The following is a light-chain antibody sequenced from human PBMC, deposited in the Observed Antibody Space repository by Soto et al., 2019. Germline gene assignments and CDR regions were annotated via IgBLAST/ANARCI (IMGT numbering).Light chain of an antibody. Sequence: SDLPKPPSASRTPGQRVTISCSTSNSRSGSNYVYWYQQLPGTAPKLLIYRNDQRPSGVPDRFSGSKSGTSASLAISGLRSEDEADYYCAKWDDSLRVYVFGTGTKVTVL. V-gene: IGLV1-47*01. J-gene: IGLJ1*01. CDR3: AKWDDSLRVYV. CDR1: NSRSGSNY. CDR2: RND.